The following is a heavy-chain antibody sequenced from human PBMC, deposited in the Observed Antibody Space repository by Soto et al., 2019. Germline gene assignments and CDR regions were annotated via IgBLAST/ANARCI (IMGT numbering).Heavy chain of an antibody. CDR1: GFTFTRYS. Sequence: PGGSLRLSCAASGFTFTRYSMNWVRQAPGKGLEWVSSISSTTNYIYYADSMKGRFTVSRDNAKNSVYLEMNSLSAEDTALYYCARESEDLTSNFDYWGQGTLVTVS. CDR3: ARESEDLTSNFDY. J-gene: IGHJ4*02. CDR2: ISSTTNYI. V-gene: IGHV3-21*01.